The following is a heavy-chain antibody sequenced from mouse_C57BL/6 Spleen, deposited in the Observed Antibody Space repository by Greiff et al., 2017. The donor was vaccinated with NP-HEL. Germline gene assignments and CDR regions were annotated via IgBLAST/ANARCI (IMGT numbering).Heavy chain of an antibody. J-gene: IGHJ3*01. CDR2: ISGGGGNT. CDR1: GFTFSSYT. D-gene: IGHD1-1*01. CDR3: ARPFTTVVAKPFAY. Sequence: EVQRVESGGGLVKPGGSLKLSCAASGFTFSSYTMSWVRQTPEKRLEWVATISGGGGNTYYPDSVKGRFTISRDNAKNTLYLQMSSLRSEDTALYYCARPFTTVVAKPFAYWGQGTLVTVSA. V-gene: IGHV5-9*01.